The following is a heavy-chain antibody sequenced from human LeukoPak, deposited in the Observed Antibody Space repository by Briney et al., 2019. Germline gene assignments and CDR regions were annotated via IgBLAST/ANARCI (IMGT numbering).Heavy chain of an antibody. Sequence: PSQTLSLTCTVSGGSISSGDYYWSWIRQPPGKGLEWIGYIYYSGTTYYNPSLKRRVTISLDTSKNQFSLKLSSVTAADTAVYYCARDTGYDSPPPYYYGVDVWGQGTTVTVSS. CDR1: GGSISSGDYY. CDR3: ARDTGYDSPPPYYYGVDV. J-gene: IGHJ6*02. CDR2: IYYSGTT. V-gene: IGHV4-30-4*01. D-gene: IGHD5-12*01.